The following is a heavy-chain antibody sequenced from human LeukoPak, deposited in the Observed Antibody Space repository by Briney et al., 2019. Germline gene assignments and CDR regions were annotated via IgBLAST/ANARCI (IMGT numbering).Heavy chain of an antibody. V-gene: IGHV1-24*01. CDR1: GYTLTELS. CDR2: FDPEDGET. J-gene: IGHJ5*02. D-gene: IGHD3-9*01. CDR3: ATVLRYSDWLFLTPPRNWFDP. Sequence: ASVKVSCKVSGYTLTELSMHWVRQAPGKGLEWMGGFDPEDGETIYAQKFQGRVTMTEDTSTDTAYMELSSLRSEDTAVYYCATVLRYSDWLFLTPPRNWFDPWGQETLVTVSS.